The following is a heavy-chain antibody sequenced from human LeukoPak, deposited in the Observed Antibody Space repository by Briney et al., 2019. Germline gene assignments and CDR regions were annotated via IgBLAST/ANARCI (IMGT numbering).Heavy chain of an antibody. CDR2: IIPIFGTA. Sequence: GSSVKVSCKASGGTFSSYAISWVRQAPGQGLEWMGGIIPIFGTANYAQKFQGRVTITADKSTSTAYMELSSLRSEGTAVYYCARGIEEDIVVVVAANPAGAFDIWGQGTMVTVSS. J-gene: IGHJ3*02. CDR3: ARGIEEDIVVVVAANPAGAFDI. CDR1: GGTFSSYA. V-gene: IGHV1-69*06. D-gene: IGHD2-15*01.